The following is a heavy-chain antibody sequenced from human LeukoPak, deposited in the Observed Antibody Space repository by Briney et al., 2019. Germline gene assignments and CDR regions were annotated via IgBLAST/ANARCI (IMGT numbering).Heavy chain of an antibody. V-gene: IGHV6-1*01. CDR2: TYYRSKLYN. D-gene: IGHD4-23*01. J-gene: IGHJ4*02. CDR3: ARALGDYGGLFDY. Sequence: SQTLSLTCAISGDIVSSNSAAWHWIRQSPSRGLEWLVRTYYRSKLYNDYAVSVKSRITITPDTSKNQFSLQLNSVTPEDTAVYYCARALGDYGGLFDYWGQGTLVTVSS. CDR1: GDIVSSNSAA.